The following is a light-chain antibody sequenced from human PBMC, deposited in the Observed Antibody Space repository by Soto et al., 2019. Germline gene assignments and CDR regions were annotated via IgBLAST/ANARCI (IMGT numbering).Light chain of an antibody. J-gene: IGLJ2*01. CDR1: NIGSKN. CDR2: GDT. CDR3: HVWDSSPHVV. Sequence: SYELTQPLSVSVALGQTARITCGGNNIGSKNVHWYQQKPGQAPVLVIYGDTNRPSGIPERFSGSNSGNTATLTISRAQAGDEADYYCHVWDSSPHVVFGGGTKLTVL. V-gene: IGLV3-9*01.